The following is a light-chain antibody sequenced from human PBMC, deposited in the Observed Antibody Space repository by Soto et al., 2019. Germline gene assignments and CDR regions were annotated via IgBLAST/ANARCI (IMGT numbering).Light chain of an antibody. CDR2: DVN. V-gene: IGLV2-14*03. CDR1: IDDIGAYDY. CDR3: ASYTTSSTYV. J-gene: IGLJ1*01. Sequence: QSALTQPASVSGSPGQSVTISCTGTIDDIGAYDYVSWYQQRPGSAPQLIIYDVNNRPSGTSHRFSGSKSVNTASLTISGLQTEDEADYYYASYTTSSTYVFGTGTKVTVL.